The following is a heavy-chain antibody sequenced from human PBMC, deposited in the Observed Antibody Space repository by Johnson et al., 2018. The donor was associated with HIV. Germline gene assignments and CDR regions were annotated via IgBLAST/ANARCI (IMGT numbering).Heavy chain of an antibody. Sequence: QVQLVESGGGVVQPGRSLRLSCAASGFTFSSYGMHWVRQAPGKGLEWVAVISYDGSNKYYADSVKGRFTISRDNSKNTLYLQMNSLRAEDTAVYYCAKVRIAARPRDAFDIWGQGTMVIVSS. V-gene: IGHV3-30*18. CDR1: GFTFSSYG. CDR3: AKVRIAARPRDAFDI. D-gene: IGHD6-6*01. J-gene: IGHJ3*02. CDR2: ISYDGSNK.